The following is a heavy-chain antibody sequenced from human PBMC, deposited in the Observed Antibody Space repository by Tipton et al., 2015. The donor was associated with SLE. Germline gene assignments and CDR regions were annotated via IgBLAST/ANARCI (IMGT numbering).Heavy chain of an antibody. Sequence: QLVQSGGGLVQPGGSLRVSCEMSGFTFSTYEMNWVRQAPGKGLEWVANIKQDGSERYYVDSVKGRFTISRDNAKNSVSLQMNNLRAEDRAVYYCAREVFEVLPGPLMDVWGRGTTVIVSS. CDR1: GFTFSTYE. CDR2: IKQDGSER. V-gene: IGHV3-7*01. CDR3: AREVFEVLPGPLMDV. J-gene: IGHJ6*02. D-gene: IGHD3-3*01.